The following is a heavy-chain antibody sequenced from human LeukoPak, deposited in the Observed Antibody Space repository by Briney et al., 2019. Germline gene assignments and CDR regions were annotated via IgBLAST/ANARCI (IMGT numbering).Heavy chain of an antibody. CDR1: GFTFSSYW. V-gene: IGHV3-7*01. Sequence: GGSLRLSCAASGFTFSSYWMSWVRQAPGKGLEWVANIKQDGSEKYYVDSVKGRFTISRDNAKNSLYLQMNSLRAEDTAVYYCARSGSYYDRDYFDYWGQGTLVTVSS. CDR3: ARSGSYYDRDYFDY. CDR2: IKQDGSEK. D-gene: IGHD1-26*01. J-gene: IGHJ4*02.